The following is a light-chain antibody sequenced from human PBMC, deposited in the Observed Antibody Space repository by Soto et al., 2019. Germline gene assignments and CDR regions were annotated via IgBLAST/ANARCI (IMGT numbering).Light chain of an antibody. CDR2: SNN. CDR3: AAWDDSLNAWV. Sequence: QSVLTQPPSASGTPGLRVTISCSGSSSNIGSNTVNWYQQLPGTAPKRLIYSNNQRPSGVPDRFSGSKFGTSASLAISGLLSEDEADYYCAAWDDSLNAWVFGGGTKLTVL. J-gene: IGLJ3*02. V-gene: IGLV1-44*01. CDR1: SSNIGSNT.